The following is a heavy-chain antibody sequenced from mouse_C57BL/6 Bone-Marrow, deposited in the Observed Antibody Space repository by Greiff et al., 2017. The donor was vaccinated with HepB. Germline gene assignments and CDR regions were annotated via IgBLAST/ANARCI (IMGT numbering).Heavy chain of an antibody. CDR2: ISNLAYSS. D-gene: IGHD2-4*01. V-gene: IGHV5-15*01. Sequence: EVKLVESGGGLVQPGGSLKLSCAASGFTFSDYGMAWVRQAPRKGPDWVAFISNLAYSSYYAETVTGRFTITRENAKNTLYLEMSSLRSEDTAMYYCARHGGDYDARGYYDVWGTGTTVTVSS. CDR1: GFTFSDYG. J-gene: IGHJ1*03. CDR3: ARHGGDYDARGYYDV.